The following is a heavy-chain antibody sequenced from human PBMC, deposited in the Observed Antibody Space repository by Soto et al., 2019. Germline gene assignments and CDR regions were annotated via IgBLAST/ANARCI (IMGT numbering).Heavy chain of an antibody. D-gene: IGHD4-17*01. CDR3: RVWDGDASFYYYYGMDV. J-gene: IGHJ6*02. CDR2: IYYSGST. Sequence: QLQLQESGPGLVKPSETLSLTCTVSGGSISSSHYYWGWIRQPPGKGLEWIGSIYYSGSTHYNPSLKRRVTISVDTSKNQFSLKLSSVTAADTAVYYCRVWDGDASFYYYYGMDVWGQGTTVTVSS. CDR1: GGSISSSHYY. V-gene: IGHV4-39*01.